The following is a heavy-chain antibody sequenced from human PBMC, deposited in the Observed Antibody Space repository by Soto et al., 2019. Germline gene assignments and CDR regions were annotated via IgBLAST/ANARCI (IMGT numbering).Heavy chain of an antibody. D-gene: IGHD5-12*01. CDR2: ISSSSSTI. CDR1: GFTFSSYS. CDR3: ARGGQAGGAYGDY. J-gene: IGHJ4*02. Sequence: VQLVESGGGLIQPGGSLRLSCAASGFTFSSYSMNWVRQAPGKGLEWVSYISSSSSTIYYADSVKGRFTISRDNAKNSLYLQMNSRRDEDTAVYYCARGGQAGGAYGDYWGQGTLVTVSS. V-gene: IGHV3-48*02.